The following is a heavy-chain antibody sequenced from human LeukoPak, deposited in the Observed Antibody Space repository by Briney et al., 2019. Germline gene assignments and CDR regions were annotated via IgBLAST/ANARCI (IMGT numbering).Heavy chain of an antibody. V-gene: IGHV3-7*01. CDR1: GFTFTSYW. Sequence: PGGSLRLSCAASGFTFTSYWMSWLRQAPGQGLEWVANIKQDGSEKYYVDSVKGRFTISRDNAKNSLYLQMNSLIAEDTAVYYCARDGGGEYQLLYYFDYWGQGTLVNVSS. CDR3: ARDGGGEYQLLYYFDY. J-gene: IGHJ4*02. D-gene: IGHD2-2*01. CDR2: IKQDGSEK.